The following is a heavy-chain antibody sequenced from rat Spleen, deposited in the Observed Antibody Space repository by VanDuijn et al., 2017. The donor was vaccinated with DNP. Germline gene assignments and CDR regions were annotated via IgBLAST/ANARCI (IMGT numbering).Heavy chain of an antibody. Sequence: EVQLQESGPGLVKPSQSLSLTCSVTGYSITTNYWGWVRKFPGNKMEYIGHISFSGSTNYNPSLKSQISITRDTSKNQFFPHLHSVTTEDTATYYCARWVWYFDYWGQGVMVTVSS. CDR2: ISFSGST. V-gene: IGHV3-1*01. CDR1: GYSITTNY. J-gene: IGHJ2*01. CDR3: ARWVWYFDY.